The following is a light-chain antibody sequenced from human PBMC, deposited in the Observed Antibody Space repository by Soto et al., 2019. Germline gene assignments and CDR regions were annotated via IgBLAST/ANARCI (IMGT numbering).Light chain of an antibody. CDR1: QSVLYSSNNKNY. CDR2: WAS. V-gene: IGKV4-1*01. J-gene: IGKJ1*01. CDR3: QQYYSTPPT. Sequence: DIVMTQSPDSLAVSLGERATINCKSSQSVLYSSNNKNYLAWYQQKPGQPPKLLIYWASTRESGVPDRFSVSGSGTDFTLTISSLQAEDEAVYYCQQYYSTPPTFGQGTKVEIK.